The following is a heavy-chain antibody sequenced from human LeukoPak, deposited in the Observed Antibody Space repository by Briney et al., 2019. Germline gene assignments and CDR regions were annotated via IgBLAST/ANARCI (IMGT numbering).Heavy chain of an antibody. D-gene: IGHD3-22*01. V-gene: IGHV4-59*08. CDR2: IYYSGST. CDR3: ARHRDTMIAPPYYYYGMDV. Sequence: SETLSLTCTVSGGSISSYYWSWIRQPPRKGLEWIGYIYYSGSTNYNPSLKSRVTISVDTSKNQFSLKLSSVTAADTAVYYCARHRDTMIAPPYYYYGMDVWGQGTTVTVSS. CDR1: GGSISSYY. J-gene: IGHJ6*02.